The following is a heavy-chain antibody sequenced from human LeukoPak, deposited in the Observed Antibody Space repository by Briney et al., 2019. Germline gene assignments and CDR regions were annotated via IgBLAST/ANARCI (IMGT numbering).Heavy chain of an antibody. CDR3: AKSNGYGLIDY. V-gene: IGHV4-38-2*02. D-gene: IGHD5-12*01. J-gene: IGHJ4*02. CDR1: GYSLSSGYY. Sequence: SETLSLTCTVSGYSLSSGYYWGWIRQPPGKGLEWIGSVDHSGGTYYNPSLRSRVSISVDTSKNQFSLKLSSVTAADTAMYYCAKSNGYGLIDYWGQGTLVTVSS. CDR2: VDHSGGT.